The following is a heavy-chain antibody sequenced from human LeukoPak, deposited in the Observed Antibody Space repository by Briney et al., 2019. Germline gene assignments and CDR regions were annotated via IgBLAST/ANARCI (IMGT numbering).Heavy chain of an antibody. CDR3: ARPMEGYSGSGSWYFDY. CDR1: GFTFSSYS. D-gene: IGHD3-10*01. Sequence: GGSLRLSCAASGFTFSSYSMNWVRQAPGKGLGWVSSISSSSSYIYYADSVKGRFTISRDNAKNSLYLQMNSLRAEDTAVYYCARPMEGYSGSGSWYFDYWGQGTLVTVSS. J-gene: IGHJ4*02. CDR2: ISSSSSYI. V-gene: IGHV3-21*01.